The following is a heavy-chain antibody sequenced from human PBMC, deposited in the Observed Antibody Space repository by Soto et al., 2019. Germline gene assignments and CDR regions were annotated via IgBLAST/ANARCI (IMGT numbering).Heavy chain of an antibody. Sequence: GGSLRLSCAASGFTFSSYSMNWVRQAPGKGLEWVSYISSSSSTIYYADSVKGRFTISRDNAKNSLYLQMNSLRDEDTAVYYCARDRELELLLLTYYYYGMDVWGQGTTVTVSS. CDR3: ARDRELELLLLTYYYYGMDV. J-gene: IGHJ6*02. CDR1: GFTFSSYS. V-gene: IGHV3-48*02. CDR2: ISSSSSTI. D-gene: IGHD1-7*01.